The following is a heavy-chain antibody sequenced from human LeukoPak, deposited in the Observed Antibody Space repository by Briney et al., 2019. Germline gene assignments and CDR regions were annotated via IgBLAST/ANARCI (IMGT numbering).Heavy chain of an antibody. D-gene: IGHD2-15*01. CDR1: GGSFSGYY. CDR3: ARGSGCSGGSCYYLDY. J-gene: IGHJ4*02. CDR2: INHSGST. V-gene: IGHV4-34*01. Sequence: SETLSLTCAVYGGSFSGYYWSWIRQPPGKGLEWIGEINHSGSTNYNPSLRSRVTIPVDTSKNQFSLKLSSVTAADTAVYYCARGSGCSGGSCYYLDYWGQGTLVTVSS.